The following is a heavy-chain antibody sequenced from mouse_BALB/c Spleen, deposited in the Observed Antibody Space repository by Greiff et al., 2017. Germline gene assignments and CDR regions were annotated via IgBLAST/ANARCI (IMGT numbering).Heavy chain of an antibody. J-gene: IGHJ3*01. D-gene: IGHD2-14*01. CDR2: INPGGGGT. V-gene: IGHV1-54*01. CDR1: GYAFTNYL. CDR3: ARNRYDWFAY. Sequence: VQLQQSGAELVRPGTSVKVSCKASGYAFTNYLIEWVKQRPGQGLEWIGVINPGGGGTNYNEKFKGKATLTADKSSSTAYMQLSSLTSDDSAVYFCARNRYDWFAYWGQGTLVTVSA.